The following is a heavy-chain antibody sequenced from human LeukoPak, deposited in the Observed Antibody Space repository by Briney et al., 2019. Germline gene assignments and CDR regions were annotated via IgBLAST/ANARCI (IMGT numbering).Heavy chain of an antibody. J-gene: IGHJ6*03. CDR3: ARYGYSGYDWSKGYYYYMDV. CDR1: GDSVSSNSAA. V-gene: IGHV6-1*01. CDR2: TYYRSKWYN. Sequence: SQTLSLTCAISGDSVSSNSAAWNWIRQSPSRGLEWLGRTYYRSKWYNDYAVSVKSRITINPDTSKNQFSLQLNSVTPEDTAVYYCARYGYSGYDWSKGYYYYMDVWGKGTTVTVSS. D-gene: IGHD5-12*01.